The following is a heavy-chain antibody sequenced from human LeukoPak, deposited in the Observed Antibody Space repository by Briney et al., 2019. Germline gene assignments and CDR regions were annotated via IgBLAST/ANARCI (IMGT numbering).Heavy chain of an antibody. CDR1: GGSIRSYY. CDR2: MYYTGST. Sequence: SETLSLTCTVSGGSIRSYYWTWIRQPPGKGLEWVGYMYYTGSTKYNPSLKSRVSISVDTSKNQFSLTLTSVTAADTAVYYCAAVVVSGTPYFDYWGQGTLVTVSS. V-gene: IGHV4-59*03. J-gene: IGHJ4*02. D-gene: IGHD2-21*02. CDR3: AAVVVSGTPYFDY.